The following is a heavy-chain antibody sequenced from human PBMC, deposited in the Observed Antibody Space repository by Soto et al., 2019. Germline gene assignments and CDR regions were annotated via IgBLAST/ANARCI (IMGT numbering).Heavy chain of an antibody. V-gene: IGHV5-51*01. CDR1: GYIFIDYW. CDR2: VYPRDSDT. CDR3: ARAFTAMGLFDY. D-gene: IGHD5-18*01. J-gene: IGHJ4*02. Sequence: GESLKISCKASGYIFIDYWIGWVRQMPGKGLEWMGIVYPRDSDTRYSPSFQGQVTISADRSTGTAFLQWRSLKASDTAVYYCARAFTAMGLFDYWGPGILVTVSS.